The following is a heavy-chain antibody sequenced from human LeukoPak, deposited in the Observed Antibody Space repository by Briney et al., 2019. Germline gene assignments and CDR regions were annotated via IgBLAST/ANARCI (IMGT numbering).Heavy chain of an antibody. J-gene: IGHJ4*02. CDR1: GYTFTGYY. D-gene: IGHD4-17*01. Sequence: ASVKVSCKASGYTFTGYYMHWVRQAPGQGLEWMGGIIPIFGTANYAQKLQGRVTMTTDTSTSTAYMELRSLRSDDAAVYYCAREAPGSYGDYNSYFDYWGQGTLVTVSS. CDR3: AREAPGSYGDYNSYFDY. V-gene: IGHV1-18*04. CDR2: IIPIFGTA.